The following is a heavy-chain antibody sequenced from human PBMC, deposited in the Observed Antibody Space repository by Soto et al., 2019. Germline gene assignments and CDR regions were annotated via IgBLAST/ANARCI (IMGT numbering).Heavy chain of an antibody. CDR2: IIPILGIA. CDR3: ARGSGSYTPGMDV. J-gene: IGHJ6*02. V-gene: IGHV1-69*02. CDR1: GGTFSSYT. Sequence: QVQLVQSGAEVKKPGSSVKVSCKASGGTFSSYTISWVRQAPGQGLEWMGRIIPILGIANYTQKFQGRVTITADKSTSTAYMELSSLRSEDTAVYYCARGSGSYTPGMDVWGQGTTVTVSS. D-gene: IGHD3-10*01.